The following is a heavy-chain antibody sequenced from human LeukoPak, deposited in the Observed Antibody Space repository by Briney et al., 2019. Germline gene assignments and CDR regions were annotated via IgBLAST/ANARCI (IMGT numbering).Heavy chain of an antibody. CDR2: IKPDGSEK. D-gene: IGHD2-8*01. CDR1: GFTFSQYW. Sequence: GGSLRLSCAASGFTFSQYWMSWVRQAPGKGLEWVANIKPDGSEKHYVDSVKGRFSISRDNTKNSLFLQISSLRAEDTAVYYCARGTELMAYYFDYWGQGTLVTVSS. J-gene: IGHJ4*02. CDR3: ARGTELMAYYFDY. V-gene: IGHV3-7*01.